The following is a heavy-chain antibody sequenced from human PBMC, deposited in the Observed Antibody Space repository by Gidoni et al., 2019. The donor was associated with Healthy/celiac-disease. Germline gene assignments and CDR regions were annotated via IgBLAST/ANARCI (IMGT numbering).Heavy chain of an antibody. V-gene: IGHV4-34*01. D-gene: IGHD6-13*01. CDR2: IKHGGST. CDR3: ARGRIAAAGFFRH. CDR1: GGSFSDYY. J-gene: IGHJ1*01. Sequence: QVQLQQWGSGLLKPSETLSLNCAVYGGSFSDYYWSWIRQPPGKGLEWLGEIKHGGSTNYHPSLKGRVTISVDTSKKQFSLRRSSVTAADTAVYYWARGRIAAAGFFRHWGQGTLVSVSS.